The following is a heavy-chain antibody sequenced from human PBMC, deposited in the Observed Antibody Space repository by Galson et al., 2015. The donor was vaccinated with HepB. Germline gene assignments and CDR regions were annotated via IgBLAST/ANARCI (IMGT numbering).Heavy chain of an antibody. V-gene: IGHV3-53*01. CDR3: ASPYCIDGNCCPLWH. J-gene: IGHJ4*02. Sequence: SLRLSCAASGFIVRTSYMSWVRQAPGKGLEWVSTIYSGGHGYYTDSVKGRFSISRDTNKNTVYLQMNNLGGDDTAVYYCASPYCIDGNCCPLWHWGQGTLVTVSS. D-gene: IGHD1-1*01. CDR1: GFIVRTSY. CDR2: IYSGGHG.